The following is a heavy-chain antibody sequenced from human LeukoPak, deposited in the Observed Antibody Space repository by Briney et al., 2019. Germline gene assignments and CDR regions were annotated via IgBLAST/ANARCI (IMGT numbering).Heavy chain of an antibody. V-gene: IGHV1-18*01. CDR2: ISAYNGNT. CDR3: ARDPPSVGATFYAY. CDR1: GGTFSNYA. J-gene: IGHJ4*02. D-gene: IGHD1-26*01. Sequence: GASVKVSCKASGGTFSNYAISWVRQAPGQGLEWMGWISAYNGNTNYAQKLQGRVTMTTDTSTSTAYMELRSLRSDDTAVYYCARDPPSVGATFYAYWGQGTLVTVSS.